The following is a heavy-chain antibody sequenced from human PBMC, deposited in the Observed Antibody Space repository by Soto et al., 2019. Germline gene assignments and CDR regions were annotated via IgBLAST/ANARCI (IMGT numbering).Heavy chain of an antibody. Sequence: QVQLQQWGAGRLKPSETLSLTCAVYSGSFSGYYYSWIRQPPGKGLGWIGEITHGGSTTYSPSLKSRVTMSLDTSKNQFSLKMTSVTAADTAVYYCARGRLFLTPSGLAITYFDYWGQGSLVSVSS. CDR2: ITHGGST. CDR1: SGSFSGYY. D-gene: IGHD3-3*01. V-gene: IGHV4-34*01. J-gene: IGHJ4*02. CDR3: ARGRLFLTPSGLAITYFDY.